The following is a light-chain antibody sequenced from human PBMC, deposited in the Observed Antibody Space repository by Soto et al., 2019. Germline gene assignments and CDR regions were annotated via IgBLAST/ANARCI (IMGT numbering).Light chain of an antibody. Sequence: QSVLTQPASVSGSPGQSITISCTGTSSDVGGYNYVSWYQQHPGKGPKLMIYEVTNRPSGVSFRFSGPKSGNTASLTISGLQAEDEADYYCSSYTAINTVTFGGGTPLTVL. CDR3: SSYTAINTVT. J-gene: IGLJ2*01. CDR2: EVT. CDR1: SSDVGGYNY. V-gene: IGLV2-14*01.